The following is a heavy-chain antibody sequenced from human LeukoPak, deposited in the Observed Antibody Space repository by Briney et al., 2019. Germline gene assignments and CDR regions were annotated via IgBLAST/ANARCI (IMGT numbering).Heavy chain of an antibody. J-gene: IGHJ4*02. V-gene: IGHV5-51*01. CDR1: GYSFTSYW. CDR3: ARRGIAAAGRPYYFDY. CDR2: IYPGDSDT. D-gene: IGHD6-13*01. Sequence: GESLKISCKGSGYSFTSYWIGRVRQMPGKGLEWMGIIYPGDSDTRYSPSFQGQVTISADKSISTAYLQWSSLKASDTAMYYCARRGIAAAGRPYYFDYWGQGTLVTVSS.